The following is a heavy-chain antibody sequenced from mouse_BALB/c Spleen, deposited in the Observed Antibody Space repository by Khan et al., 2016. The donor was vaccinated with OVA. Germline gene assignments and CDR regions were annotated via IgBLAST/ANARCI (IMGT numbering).Heavy chain of an antibody. J-gene: IGHJ3*01. CDR1: RYPFTSYY. CDR3: TRHGYVAWFTY. Sequence: VQLQQSGPELMKPGASVKIYCKASRYPFTSYYIHWTIPSNENRLEWIGYIDPFSGGFTYNQKFKDKATLTVDKSSSPAYLHLSNLTSEDSAVYYCTRHGYVAWFTYWGQGTLVTVSA. V-gene: IGHV1-31*01. CDR2: IDPFSGGF. D-gene: IGHD2-2*01.